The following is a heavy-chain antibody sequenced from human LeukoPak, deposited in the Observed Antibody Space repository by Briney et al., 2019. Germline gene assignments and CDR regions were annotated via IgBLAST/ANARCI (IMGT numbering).Heavy chain of an antibody. D-gene: IGHD4-17*01. J-gene: IGHJ4*02. CDR3: AKETDYGDYMFGY. V-gene: IGHV3-43*01. Sequence: GGSLRLSCAASGFTFDDYTMHWVRQAPGKGLGWVSLISWDGGSTYYADSVKGRFTISRDNSKNSLYLQMNSLRTEDTALYYCAKETDYGDYMFGYWGQGTLVTVSS. CDR2: ISWDGGST. CDR1: GFTFDDYT.